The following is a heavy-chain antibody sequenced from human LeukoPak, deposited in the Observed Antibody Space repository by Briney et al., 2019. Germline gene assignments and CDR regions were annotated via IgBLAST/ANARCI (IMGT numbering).Heavy chain of an antibody. J-gene: IGHJ6*02. Sequence: GASVKVSCKASGYTFTSYYMHWVRQAPGQGLEWMGIINPSGGSTSYAQKFQGRVTMTRDTSTSTAYMELRSLRSDDTAVYYCARDYGSGSYYHYYYYGMDVWGQGTTVTVSS. V-gene: IGHV1-46*01. D-gene: IGHD3-10*01. CDR2: INPSGGST. CDR1: GYTFTSYY. CDR3: ARDYGSGSYYHYYYYGMDV.